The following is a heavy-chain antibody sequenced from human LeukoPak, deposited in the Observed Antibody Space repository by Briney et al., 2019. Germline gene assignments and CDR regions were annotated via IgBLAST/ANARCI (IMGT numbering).Heavy chain of an antibody. CDR2: MNPNSGNT. CDR1: GYTFTSYD. Sequence: ASVKVSCKASGYTFTSYDINWVRQATGQGLEWMGWMNPNSGNTGYAQKFQGRVTITRNTSINTAYMELSSLRSEDTAVYYCAIMGTYYDTAIWGQGTMVTVSS. V-gene: IGHV1-8*03. D-gene: IGHD3-9*01. CDR3: AIMGTYYDTAI. J-gene: IGHJ3*02.